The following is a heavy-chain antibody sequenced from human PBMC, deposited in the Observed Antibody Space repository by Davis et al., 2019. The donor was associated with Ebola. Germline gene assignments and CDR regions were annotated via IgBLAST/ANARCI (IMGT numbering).Heavy chain of an antibody. D-gene: IGHD1-1*01. J-gene: IGHJ6*02. Sequence: GESLKISCAASGFTFSGSAMHWVRQASGKGLEWVGRIRSKANSYATAYAASVKGRFTISRDDSKNTLYLQMNSLKTEDTAVYYCTTETGTTPYYYYYGMDVWGQGTTVTVSS. CDR2: IRSKANSYAT. CDR3: TTETGTTPYYYYYGMDV. V-gene: IGHV3-73*01. CDR1: GFTFSGSA.